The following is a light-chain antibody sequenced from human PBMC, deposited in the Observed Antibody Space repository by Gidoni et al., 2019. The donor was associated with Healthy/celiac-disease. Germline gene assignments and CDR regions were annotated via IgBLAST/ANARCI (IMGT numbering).Light chain of an antibody. CDR3: QQYGSSPRT. J-gene: IGKJ2*01. Sequence: EIVLTPSPVTLSLSPGESATLSCRASQSVSSSYLAWYQQNPGQAPRLLIYCASSRATGIPDRFSGSGSGTDFTLTISRLEPEDVAVYYCQQYGSSPRTFGQGTKLEIK. CDR1: QSVSSSY. V-gene: IGKV3-20*01. CDR2: CAS.